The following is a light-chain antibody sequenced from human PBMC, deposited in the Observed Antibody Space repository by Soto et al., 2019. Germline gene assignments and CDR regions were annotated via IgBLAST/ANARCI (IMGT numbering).Light chain of an antibody. Sequence: IKMNQPPSSLSASVEERVAISCRASQDIRNTLAWYQQKPGEAPKLLIFAASNLQSGVPSRFSGSGSVTDFTLAITGLQPEDFATYYCLQYYNFSWTFGQGTNVDIK. CDR3: LQYYNFSWT. CDR2: AAS. CDR1: QDIRNT. V-gene: IGKV1-6*01. J-gene: IGKJ1*01.